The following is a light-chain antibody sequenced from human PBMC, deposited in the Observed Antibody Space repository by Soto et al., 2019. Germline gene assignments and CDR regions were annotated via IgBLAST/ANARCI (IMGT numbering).Light chain of an antibody. J-gene: IGLJ1*01. CDR1: SXDVGAYNY. CDR3: CSFASITTYV. CDR2: EVS. Sequence: QSVLTQPASVSGSLGQSITISCTGTSXDVGAYNYVSWYQQQPGKAPKLMISEVSNRPSGVSNRFSGSKSGNTASLIISGLQAEDEADYYCCSFASITTYVFGTGTKATVL. V-gene: IGLV2-14*01.